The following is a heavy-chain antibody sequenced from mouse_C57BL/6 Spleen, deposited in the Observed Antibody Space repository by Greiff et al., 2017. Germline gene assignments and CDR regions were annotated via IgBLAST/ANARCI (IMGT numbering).Heavy chain of an antibody. CDR2: INPNNGGT. V-gene: IGHV1-26*01. CDR1: GYKFPDSY. J-gene: IGHJ2*01. D-gene: IGHD1-1*01. Sequence: EVQLQQSGPELVQPGPSVKISCNASGYKFPDSYMNWVKQSHGKSLEWIGDINPNNGGTSYNQKFKGKATLTVDKSSSTAYMELRSLTSDDSAVYYCASDDLSSYDYRRQSATLTVS. CDR3: ASDDLSSYDY.